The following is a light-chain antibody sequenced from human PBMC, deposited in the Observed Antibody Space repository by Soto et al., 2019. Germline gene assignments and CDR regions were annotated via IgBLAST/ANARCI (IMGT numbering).Light chain of an antibody. CDR2: LNSDGSH. Sequence: QAVVTQSPSASASLGASVKLTCTLSSGHSSYAIAWHQQQPEKGPRYLMKLNSDGSHSKGDGIPDRFSGSSSGAERYLTISSLQSEDEADYYWQTWGTGIRVFGAGTKLTVL. CDR1: SGHSSYA. V-gene: IGLV4-69*01. J-gene: IGLJ3*02. CDR3: QTWGTGIRV.